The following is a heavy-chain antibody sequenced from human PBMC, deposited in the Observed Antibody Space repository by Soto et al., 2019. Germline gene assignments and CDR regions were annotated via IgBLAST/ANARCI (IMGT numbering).Heavy chain of an antibody. CDR2: INPATGAA. D-gene: IGHD3-3*01. Sequence: QLHLVQSGAVVKKPGASVTVSCSASGYPVTAYYMHWVRQAPGRGLEWIGGINPATGAAKYTQTFQGRVTMTRDTSTSAVFMELSGLTSEDTAVFYCARGVGVGVAGSAAFDMWGQGTLVTVSS. CDR3: ARGVGVGVAGSAAFDM. V-gene: IGHV1-2*02. J-gene: IGHJ3*02. CDR1: GYPVTAYY.